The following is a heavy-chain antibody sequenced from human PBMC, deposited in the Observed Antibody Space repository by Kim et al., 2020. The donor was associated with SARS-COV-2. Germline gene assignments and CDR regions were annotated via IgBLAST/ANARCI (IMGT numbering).Heavy chain of an antibody. CDR3: AGDFLGYCSSTSCPMRAFDI. V-gene: IGHV3-21*01. D-gene: IGHD2-2*01. J-gene: IGHJ3*02. CDR1: GFTFSSYS. CDR2: ISSSSSYI. Sequence: GGSLRLSCAASGFTFSSYSMNWVRQAPGKGLEWVSSISSSSSYIYYADSVKGRFTISRDNAKNSLYLQMNSLRAEDTAVYYCAGDFLGYCSSTSCPMRAFDIWGQGTMVTVSS.